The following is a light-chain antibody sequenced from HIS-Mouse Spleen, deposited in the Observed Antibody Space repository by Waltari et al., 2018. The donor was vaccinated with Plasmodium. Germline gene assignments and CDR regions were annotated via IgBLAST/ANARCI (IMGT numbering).Light chain of an antibody. V-gene: IGKV3-20*01. CDR1: QSVSSSY. Sequence: EIVLTQSPGTLSLSPGERATLSCRASQSVSSSYLAWYQQKPGQDPRLLLYGASSKATGIPDRCSGSGSGTDFTLTISRLEPEDFAVYYCQQYGSSSWTFGQGTKVEIK. J-gene: IGKJ1*01. CDR3: QQYGSSSWT. CDR2: GAS.